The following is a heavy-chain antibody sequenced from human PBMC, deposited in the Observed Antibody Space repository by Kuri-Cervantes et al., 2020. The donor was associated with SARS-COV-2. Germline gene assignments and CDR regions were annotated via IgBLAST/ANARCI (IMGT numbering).Heavy chain of an antibody. V-gene: IGHV1-2*02. CDR2: INPNSGGT. Sequence: ASVKVSCKVSGYTFTGYYMHWVRQAPGQGLEWMGWINPNSGGTNYAQKFQGRVTMTRDTSISTAYMELSRLRSDDTAVYYCARARYSGSYLFDYWGQGTLVTVSS. CDR3: ARARYSGSYLFDY. D-gene: IGHD1-26*01. J-gene: IGHJ4*02. CDR1: GYTFTGYY.